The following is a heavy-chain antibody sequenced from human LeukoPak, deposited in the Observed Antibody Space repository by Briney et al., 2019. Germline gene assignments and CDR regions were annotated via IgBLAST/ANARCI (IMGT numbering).Heavy chain of an antibody. CDR3: ARHGGTTGNDAFDI. V-gene: IGHV4-39*01. CDR2: IYYSGST. Sequence: SETLSLTCTVSGGSISSSSYYWGWIRQPPGKGLEWIGSIYYSGSTYYNPSLKSRVTISVDTSKDQFSLKLSSVTAADTAVYYCARHGGTTGNDAFDIWGQGTMVTVSS. CDR1: GGSISSSSYY. D-gene: IGHD1-1*01. J-gene: IGHJ3*02.